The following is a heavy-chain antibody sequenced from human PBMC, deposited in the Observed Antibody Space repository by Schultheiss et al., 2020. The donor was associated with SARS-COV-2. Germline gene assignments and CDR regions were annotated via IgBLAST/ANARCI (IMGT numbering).Heavy chain of an antibody. V-gene: IGHV1-2*06. CDR2: INPNSGGT. D-gene: IGHD1-1*01. Sequence: ASVKVSCKASGYTFTGYYMHWVRQAPGQGLEWMGRINPNSGGTNYAQKFQGRVTMTGDTSISTAYLELRRLKSDDTAVYYCARDGAGTWAFYFYYMDVWGQGTTVTVSS. CDR3: ARDGAGTWAFYFYYMDV. J-gene: IGHJ6*03. CDR1: GYTFTGYY.